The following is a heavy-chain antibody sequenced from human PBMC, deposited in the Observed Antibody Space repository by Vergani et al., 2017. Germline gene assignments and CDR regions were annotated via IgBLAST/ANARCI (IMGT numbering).Heavy chain of an antibody. J-gene: IGHJ5*02. D-gene: IGHD2-15*01. V-gene: IGHV4-39*01. CDR3: RRHWAVVAASNWFDP. CDR1: NDSVSNTFYY. CDR2: IYYSGST. Sequence: QVQLQESGPGLVKPSETLSLTCTVSNDSVSNTFYYWGWIRQTPGKGLEWIGSIYYSGSTYYNPSLESRVTMSVDTSKSQFSLKLSAVTAADTAVYYCRRHWAVVAASNWFDPWGQGTLVTVSS.